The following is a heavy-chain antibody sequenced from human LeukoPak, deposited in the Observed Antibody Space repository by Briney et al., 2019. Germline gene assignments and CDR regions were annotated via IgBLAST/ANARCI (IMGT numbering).Heavy chain of an antibody. V-gene: IGHV3-30*04. CDR2: ISYDGSNK. CDR1: GFTFSSYA. Sequence: GRSLRLSCAASGFTFSSYAMHWVRQAPGKGLEWVAVISYDGSNKYYADSVKGRFTISRDNSKNTLYLQMNSLRAEDTAVYYCAREFPYCSGGSCSPGGMDVWGKGTTVTVSS. CDR3: AREFPYCSGGSCSPGGMDV. D-gene: IGHD2-15*01. J-gene: IGHJ6*04.